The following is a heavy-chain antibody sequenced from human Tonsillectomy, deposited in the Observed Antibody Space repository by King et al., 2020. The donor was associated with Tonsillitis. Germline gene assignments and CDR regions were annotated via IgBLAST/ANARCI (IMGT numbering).Heavy chain of an antibody. CDR2: ISYDGSNK. CDR3: AKEPRPVAGAEYFQH. Sequence: VQLVESGGGVVQPGRSLRLSCAASGFTFSSHGMHWVRQAPGKGLEWVAAISYDGSNKYYADYVKGRFTISRDNSKNTLYLQMNSLRAEDTAVYYCAKEPRPVAGAEYFQHWGQGTLVTVSS. V-gene: IGHV3-30*18. CDR1: GFTFSSHG. J-gene: IGHJ1*01. D-gene: IGHD6-19*01.